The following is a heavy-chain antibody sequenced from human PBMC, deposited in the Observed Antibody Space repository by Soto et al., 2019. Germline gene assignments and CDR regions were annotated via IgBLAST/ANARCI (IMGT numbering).Heavy chain of an antibody. CDR2: FDPEDGET. D-gene: IGHD5-18*01. J-gene: IGHJ6*02. CDR3: ARDPPFRDGYNSLDYYYYGMDV. V-gene: IGHV1-24*01. CDR1: GYTLTELS. Sequence: ASVKVSCKVSGYTLTELSMHWVRQAPGKGLEWMGGFDPEDGETIYAQKFQGRVTISRDMSTSTAYMELSSLRPEDTAVYYCARDPPFRDGYNSLDYYYYGMDVWGQGTTVTVSS.